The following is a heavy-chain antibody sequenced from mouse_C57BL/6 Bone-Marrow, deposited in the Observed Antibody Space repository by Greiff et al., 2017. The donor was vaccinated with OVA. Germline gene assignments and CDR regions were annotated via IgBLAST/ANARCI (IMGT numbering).Heavy chain of an antibody. Sequence: DVKLVESGGGLVKPGGSLKLSCAASGFTFSSYAMSWVRQTPEKRLEWVATISDGGSYTYYPDNVKGRFTISRDNAKNNLYLQMSHLKSEDTAMYYCARSGSSDYWGQGTTLTVSS. J-gene: IGHJ2*01. V-gene: IGHV5-4*03. CDR1: GFTFSSYA. D-gene: IGHD1-1*01. CDR2: ISDGGSYT. CDR3: ARSGSSDY.